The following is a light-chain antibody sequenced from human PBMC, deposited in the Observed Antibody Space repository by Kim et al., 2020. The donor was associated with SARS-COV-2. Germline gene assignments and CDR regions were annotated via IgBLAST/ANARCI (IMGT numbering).Light chain of an antibody. CDR2: AAS. CDR3: QQSYSTPYT. Sequence: DIQMTQFPSSLSASVGDRVTITCRASQSISSYLNWYQQKPGKAPKLLIYAASSLQSGVPSRFSGSGSRTDFTLTISSLQPEDVATYYCQQSYSTPYTFGQGTKLEI. V-gene: IGKV1-39*01. J-gene: IGKJ2*01. CDR1: QSISSY.